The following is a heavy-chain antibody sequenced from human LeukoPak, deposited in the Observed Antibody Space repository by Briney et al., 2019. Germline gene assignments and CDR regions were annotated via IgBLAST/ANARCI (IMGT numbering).Heavy chain of an antibody. CDR3: ARGGIVVVRGKNWFDP. Sequence: GASVKVSCKASGYTFTSYAISWVRQAPGQGLEWMGGIIPIFGTANYAQKFQGRVTITADESTSTAYMELSSLRSEDTAVYYCARGGIVVVRGKNWFDPWGQGTLVTVSS. CDR2: IIPIFGTA. D-gene: IGHD2-2*01. J-gene: IGHJ5*02. CDR1: GYTFTSYA. V-gene: IGHV1-69*13.